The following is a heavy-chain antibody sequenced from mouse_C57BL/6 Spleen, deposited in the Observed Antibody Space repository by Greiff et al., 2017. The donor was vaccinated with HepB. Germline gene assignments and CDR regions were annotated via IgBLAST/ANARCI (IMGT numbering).Heavy chain of an antibody. Sequence: VQLQQSGAELVRPGTSVKVSCKASGYAFTNYLIGWVKQRPGQGLEWIGVINPGSGGTNYNEKFKGKATLTADKSSSTAYMQLSSLTSEDSAVYFCARGFAYWGQGTLVTVSA. CDR2: INPGSGGT. CDR3: ARGFAY. CDR1: GYAFTNYL. J-gene: IGHJ3*01. V-gene: IGHV1-54*01.